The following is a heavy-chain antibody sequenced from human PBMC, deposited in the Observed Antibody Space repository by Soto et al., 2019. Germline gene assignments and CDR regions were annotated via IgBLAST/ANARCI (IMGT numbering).Heavy chain of an antibody. CDR2: ISYDGKNK. CDR1: GFTFSTYG. V-gene: IGHV3-30*18. Sequence: QVQLVESGGGVVQPGRSLRLSCVASGFTFSTYGMHWVRQAPGKGREWVAVISYDGKNKYYADSVKGRLTISRDNSKNTVYLQMSRLRGEDTAVYYCANWQHCSSTSCYFYDYGMDVCGQGTTVAVTS. D-gene: IGHD2-2*01. CDR3: ANWQHCSSTSCYFYDYGMDV. J-gene: IGHJ6*02.